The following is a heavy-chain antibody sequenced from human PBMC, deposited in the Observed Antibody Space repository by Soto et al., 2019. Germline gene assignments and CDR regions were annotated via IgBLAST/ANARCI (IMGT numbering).Heavy chain of an antibody. J-gene: IGHJ4*02. CDR1: GFTFSNYW. D-gene: IGHD1-26*01. CDR2: LKGDGSEK. CDR3: ARDSRRVGATSDLDY. V-gene: IGHV3-7*01. Sequence: EVQLVGSGGGLVQPGGSLRLSFEASGFTFSNYWRSWVGQAPGKGLEWVANLKGDGSEKYYVDSMKGRFTISRDNAENSLYLQLNSLRVEDTALYYCARDSRRVGATSDLDYWGQGTLVTVSS.